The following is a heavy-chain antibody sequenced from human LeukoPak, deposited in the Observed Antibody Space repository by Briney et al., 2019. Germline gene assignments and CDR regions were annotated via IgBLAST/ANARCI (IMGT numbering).Heavy chain of an antibody. D-gene: IGHD3-22*01. J-gene: IGHJ4*02. CDR2: IWYDGSNK. CDR3: AKDLYYDSSGPFDY. CDR1: GFTFSNYG. V-gene: IGHV3-33*06. Sequence: GRSLRLSCAASGFTFSNYGMHWVRQAPGKGLEWVAVIWYDGSNKYYADSVKGRFTISRDNSKNTLYLQMNSLRAEDTAVYYCAKDLYYDSSGPFDYWGQGTLVTVSS.